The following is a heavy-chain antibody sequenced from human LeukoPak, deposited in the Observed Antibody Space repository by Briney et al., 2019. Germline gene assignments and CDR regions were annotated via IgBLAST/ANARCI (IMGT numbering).Heavy chain of an antibody. J-gene: IGHJ4*02. CDR1: GYTFTVNY. V-gene: IGHV1-2*02. CDR3: ARGAGTSWFDY. D-gene: IGHD2-2*01. CDR2: MNPNSGVT. Sequence: ASVKFSCKPSGYTFTVNYLHWVRHAPGQGLEWVGWMNPNSGVTVYAQNFQGRVTMTRDTSISTAYMELSSLTSDDTAVYYCARGAGTSWFDYWGQGSLVTVSS.